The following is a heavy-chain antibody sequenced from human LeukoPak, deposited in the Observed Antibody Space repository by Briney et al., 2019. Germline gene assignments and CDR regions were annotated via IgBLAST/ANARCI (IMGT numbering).Heavy chain of an antibody. CDR3: ARDRGYTYGHPLDY. V-gene: IGHV3-33*01. CDR2: IWHDGSNK. CDR1: GFTFSTYV. D-gene: IGHD5-18*01. Sequence: GGSLRLSCAASGFTFSTYVIHWVCQAPGKGLEWVALIWHDGSNKYYGDSVKDRFTISRDNSKNTLYLQMDSLRDEDTAVYYCARDRGYTYGHPLDYWGQGTLVTVSS. J-gene: IGHJ4*02.